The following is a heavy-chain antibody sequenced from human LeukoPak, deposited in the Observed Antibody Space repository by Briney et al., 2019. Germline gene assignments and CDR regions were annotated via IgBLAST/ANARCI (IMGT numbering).Heavy chain of an antibody. CDR2: IYSGGST. J-gene: IGHJ3*02. CDR1: GFTVSSNY. Sequence: AGGSLRLSCAASGFTVSSNYMSWVRQAPGKGLEWVSVIYSGGSTYYADSVKGRFTISRHNSKNTLYLQMNSLRAEDTAVYYCARVSSSFGLVNAFDIWGQGTMVTVSS. CDR3: ARVSSSFGLVNAFDI. D-gene: IGHD3/OR15-3a*01. V-gene: IGHV3-53*04.